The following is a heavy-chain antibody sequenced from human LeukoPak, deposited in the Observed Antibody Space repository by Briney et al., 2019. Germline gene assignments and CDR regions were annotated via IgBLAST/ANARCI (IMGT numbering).Heavy chain of an antibody. J-gene: IGHJ4*02. CDR3: ARGRTVGGYSFGLDY. CDR2: IYYSGST. CDR1: GGSISSSSYY. Sequence: SETLSLTCTVSGGSISSSSYYWGWIRQPPGKGLEWIGSIYYSGSTYYNPSLKSRVTISVDTSKNQFFLKLSSVTAADTAVYYCARGRTVGGYSFGLDYWGQGTLVTVSS. V-gene: IGHV4-39*07. D-gene: IGHD5-18*01.